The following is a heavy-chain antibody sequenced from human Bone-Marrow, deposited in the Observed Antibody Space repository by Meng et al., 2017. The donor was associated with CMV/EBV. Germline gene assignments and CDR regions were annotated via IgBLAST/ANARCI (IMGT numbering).Heavy chain of an antibody. Sequence: SVKVSCKASGYTFSSYGVTWMRQAPGQGLEWMGWISGYNGDTKSAQKVQDRVTMTTDTSTSTAYMELRSLNSDDTAVYYCARDTPTVTTRGGPEYWGQGTLVTVSS. V-gene: IGHV1-18*01. D-gene: IGHD4-17*01. CDR1: GYTFSSYG. CDR2: ISGYNGDT. J-gene: IGHJ4*02. CDR3: ARDTPTVTTRGGPEY.